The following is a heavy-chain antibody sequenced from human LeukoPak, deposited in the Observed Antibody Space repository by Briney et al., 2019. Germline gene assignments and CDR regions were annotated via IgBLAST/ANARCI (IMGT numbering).Heavy chain of an antibody. D-gene: IGHD2-8*02. Sequence: GGSLRLSCASSGFTFRNCGMSWVRQAPGKGLEWVSSVSGSGGSTYYADSVKGRFTISRDNSKNTLYLQMNSLRAEDTAVYYCATRLEAIVLVHHWGQGALVTVSS. CDR1: GFTFRNCG. CDR3: ATRLEAIVLVHH. CDR2: VSGSGGST. V-gene: IGHV3-23*01. J-gene: IGHJ5*02.